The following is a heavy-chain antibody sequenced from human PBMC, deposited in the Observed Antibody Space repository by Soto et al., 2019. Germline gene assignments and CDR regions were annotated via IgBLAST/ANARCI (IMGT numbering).Heavy chain of an antibody. CDR1: GYTITSYA. V-gene: IGHV1-3*01. J-gene: IGHJ4*02. Sequence: ASVKVACQTSGYTITSYAMHWVRQAPGQRLEWMGWINAGNGNTKYSQKFQGRVTITRDTSASTAYMELSSLRSEDTAVYYCASSGLTAYYYDSSGYLGLWYWGQGTLVTVSS. CDR2: INAGNGNT. D-gene: IGHD3-22*01. CDR3: ASSGLTAYYYDSSGYLGLWY.